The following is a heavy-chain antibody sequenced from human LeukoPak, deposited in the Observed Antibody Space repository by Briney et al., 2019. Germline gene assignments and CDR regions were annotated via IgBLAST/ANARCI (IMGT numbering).Heavy chain of an antibody. V-gene: IGHV4-39*01. Sequence: PSETLSLTCTVSGGSISSSSYYWGWIRQPPGKGLEWIGSIYYSGSTYYNPSLKSRVTISVDTSKNQFSLKLSSVTAADTAVYYCAGPGYSSSGVRHWGQGTLVTVSS. D-gene: IGHD6-13*01. CDR3: AGPGYSSSGVRH. J-gene: IGHJ4*02. CDR2: IYYSGST. CDR1: GGSISSSSYY.